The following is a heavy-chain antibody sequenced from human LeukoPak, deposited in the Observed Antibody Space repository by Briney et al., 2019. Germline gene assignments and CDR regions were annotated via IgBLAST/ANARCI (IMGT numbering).Heavy chain of an antibody. J-gene: IGHJ4*01. Sequence: GGSLRLFCTASGFTFTSYSKNWVRQAPGKGLHWLSSISSSSSYIYYADSVKGRFTISRDNAKISRYLPMDSLRAEYKAVYYCASTANYYGSGRHFSHRYWGHGTLVTVSS. CDR3: ASTANYYGSGRHFSHRY. CDR1: GFTFTSYS. CDR2: ISSSSSYI. D-gene: IGHD3-10*01. V-gene: IGHV3-21*01.